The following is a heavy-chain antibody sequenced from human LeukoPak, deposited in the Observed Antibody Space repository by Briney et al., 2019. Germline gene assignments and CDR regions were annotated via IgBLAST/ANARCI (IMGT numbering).Heavy chain of an antibody. CDR3: VRAQGRASAFDY. J-gene: IGHJ4*02. CDR2: IKQEGSEK. V-gene: IGHV3-7*03. CDR1: GFTFSSYW. D-gene: IGHD1-26*01. Sequence: GGSLRLSCTTSGFTFSSYWMNWVRQAPGKGLEWVANIKQEGSEKYYVDSVKDRFTISRDNAKNSLSLQMNSLRAEDTAVYYCVRAQGRASAFDYWGQGTLVTVSS.